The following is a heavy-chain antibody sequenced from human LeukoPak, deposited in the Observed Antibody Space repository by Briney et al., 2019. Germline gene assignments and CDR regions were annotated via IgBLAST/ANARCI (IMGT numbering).Heavy chain of an antibody. CDR1: GGTFSSYA. Sequence: GASAKVSCKASGGTFSSYAISWVRQAPGQGLEGMGGIIPIFGTANYAQKFQGRVTITADESTSTAYMELSSLRSEDTAVYYCASGPHLFYLPLDYWGQGTLVTVSS. J-gene: IGHJ4*02. V-gene: IGHV1-69*13. CDR3: ASGPHLFYLPLDY. CDR2: IIPIFGTA.